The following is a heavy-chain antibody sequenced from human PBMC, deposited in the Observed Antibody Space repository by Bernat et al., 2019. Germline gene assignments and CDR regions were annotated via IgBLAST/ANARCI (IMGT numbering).Heavy chain of an antibody. Sequence: QVQLVESGGGVVQPGRSLRLSCAASGFTFCSYGMHWVRQAPGKGLEWVAVIWYDGSNKYYADSVKGRFTISRDNSKNTLYLQMNSLRAEDTAVYYCAREKQWLEYYFDYWGQGTLVTVSS. J-gene: IGHJ4*02. CDR3: AREKQWLEYYFDY. CDR2: IWYDGSNK. V-gene: IGHV3-33*01. D-gene: IGHD6-19*01. CDR1: GFTFCSYG.